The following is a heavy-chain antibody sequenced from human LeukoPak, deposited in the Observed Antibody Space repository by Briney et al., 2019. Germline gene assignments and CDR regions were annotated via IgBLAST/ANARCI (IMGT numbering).Heavy chain of an antibody. J-gene: IGHJ2*01. D-gene: IGHD6-19*01. CDR3: AKSMTLQWRGFFDL. CDR1: GFTLSSYA. CDR2: ISYDGSNK. Sequence: GGSLRLSCAASGFTLSSYAMHWVRQAPGKGLEWVAVISYDGSNKYYADSVKGRFTISRDNSKNTLYLQKNSLRADDTAIYYCAKSMTLQWRGFFDLWGRGTHVTVSS. V-gene: IGHV3-30-3*02.